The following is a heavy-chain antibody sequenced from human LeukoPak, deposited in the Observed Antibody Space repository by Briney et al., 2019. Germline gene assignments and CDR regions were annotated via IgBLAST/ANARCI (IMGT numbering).Heavy chain of an antibody. CDR3: ARGAYAFDI. V-gene: IGHV1-46*01. Sequence: ASVKVSCKASGYTFTSYYMHWVRQAPGQGLEWMGIINPSGGSTNYAQKLQGRVTMTTDTSTSTAYMELRSLRSDDTAVYYCARGAYAFDIWGQGTMVTVSS. CDR2: INPSGGST. CDR1: GYTFTSYY. J-gene: IGHJ3*02.